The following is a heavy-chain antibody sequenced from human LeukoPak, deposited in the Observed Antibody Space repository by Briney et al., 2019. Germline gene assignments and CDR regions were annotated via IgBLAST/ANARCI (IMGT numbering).Heavy chain of an antibody. CDR2: IYYSGST. Sequence: KPSETLSLTCALSGCSIGSSYWSWIRQPPGKGLKWVGDIYYSGSTNYHPSLKSRVTISRDTSKNTFYLKLSSVTAADTAVYYCASSNYNRCRKIRVTIAEDTSKNQFSLKLSSMTAADTAVYYGAREGDSDYGDYASYFDYWGQGTLVTVSS. J-gene: IGHJ4*02. CDR3: ASSNYNRCRKIRVTIAEDTSKNQFSLKLSSMTAADTAVYYGAREGDSDYGDYASYFDY. V-gene: IGHV4-59*01. CDR1: GCSIGSSY. D-gene: IGHD3-3*01.